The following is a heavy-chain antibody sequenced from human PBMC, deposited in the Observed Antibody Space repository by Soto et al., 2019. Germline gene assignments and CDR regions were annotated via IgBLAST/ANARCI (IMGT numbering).Heavy chain of an antibody. V-gene: IGHV1-8*01. D-gene: IGHD4-17*01. CDR2: MNPNSGTT. J-gene: IGHJ4*02. Sequence: QVQLVQSGAEVKKPGASVKVSCKASGYTFTSYDINWVRQATGQGLEWMGWMNPNSGTTGYAQKFQGRVTMTRNTPIATAYTKLSTLRSEDTAVYYCTRTLYGDNVDYWAQGTLVTVSS. CDR1: GYTFTSYD. CDR3: TRTLYGDNVDY.